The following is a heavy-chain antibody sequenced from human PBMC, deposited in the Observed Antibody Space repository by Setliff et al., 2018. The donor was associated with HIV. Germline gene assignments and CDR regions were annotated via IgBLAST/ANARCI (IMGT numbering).Heavy chain of an antibody. CDR2: ISTYNGNT. Sequence: ASVKVSCKASGYTFTTYGITWVRQAPGQGLEWMGWISTYNGNTNYAQKFQGRVTMTTVTSTSTAYMELRSLRSDDTAVYYCATLNCPSGRCPQYNYYYYMDVWGKGTTVT. D-gene: IGHD1-26*01. CDR1: GYTFTTYG. J-gene: IGHJ6*03. CDR3: ATLNCPSGRCPQYNYYYYMDV. V-gene: IGHV1-18*01.